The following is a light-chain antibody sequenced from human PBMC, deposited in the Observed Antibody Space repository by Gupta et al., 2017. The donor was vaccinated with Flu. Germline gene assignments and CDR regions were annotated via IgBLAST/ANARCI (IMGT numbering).Light chain of an antibody. CDR1: AIGSKS. CDR3: QVWDTTSNRPFV. V-gene: IGLV3-21*02. CDR2: DDS. Sequence: PSVSVAPGQTASIPCGGNAIGSKSVHWYQKKPGQAPILVVYDDSARPSGIPERFSGSNSGSTATLTISRAEAGDEADYYCQVWDTTSNRPFVFGTGTTFTVL. J-gene: IGLJ1*01.